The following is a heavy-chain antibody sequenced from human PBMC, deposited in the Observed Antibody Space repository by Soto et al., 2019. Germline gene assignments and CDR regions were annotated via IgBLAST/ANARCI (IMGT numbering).Heavy chain of an antibody. J-gene: IGHJ5*02. CDR2: ISAGGGSI. D-gene: IGHD3-9*01. Sequence: GGSLRLSCAASGFTFRSYAISWVRQAPGKGLEWVSGISAGGGSIYYADSVKGRFTISRDNSKNTLFLQMDSLRADDTAVYYCARGHPVRGYDIHNWFDPWGQGTLVTVSS. CDR3: ARGHPVRGYDIHNWFDP. V-gene: IGHV3-23*01. CDR1: GFTFRSYA.